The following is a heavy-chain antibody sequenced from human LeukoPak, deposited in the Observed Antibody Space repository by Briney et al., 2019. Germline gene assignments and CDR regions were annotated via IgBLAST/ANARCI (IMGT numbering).Heavy chain of an antibody. D-gene: IGHD3-22*01. Sequence: GGSLRLSCAASGFTFSNYWMHWVRQAPGKGLEWVAVISYDGSNKYYADSVKGRFTISRDNSKNTLYLQMNSLRAEDTAVYYCARSQITMIVVVTFFDYWGQGTLVTVSS. CDR3: ARSQITMIVVVTFFDY. J-gene: IGHJ4*02. CDR2: ISYDGSNK. V-gene: IGHV3-30-3*01. CDR1: GFTFSNYW.